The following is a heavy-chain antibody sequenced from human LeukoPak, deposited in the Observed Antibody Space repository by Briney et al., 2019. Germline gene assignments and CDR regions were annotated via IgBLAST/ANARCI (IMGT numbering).Heavy chain of an antibody. CDR2: IYYSGST. Sequence: SETLSLTCTVSGGSISSYYWSWIRQPPGKGLGWIGYIYYSGSTNYNPSLKSRVTISVDTSKNQFSLKLSSVTAADTAVYYCARGRSHVLRYFDWLLTSGWFDPWGQGTLVTVSS. V-gene: IGHV4-59*01. CDR3: ARGRSHVLRYFDWLLTSGWFDP. J-gene: IGHJ5*02. CDR1: GGSISSYY. D-gene: IGHD3-9*01.